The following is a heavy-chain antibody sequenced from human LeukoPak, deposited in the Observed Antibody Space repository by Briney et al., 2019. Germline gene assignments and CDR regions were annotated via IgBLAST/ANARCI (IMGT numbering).Heavy chain of an antibody. V-gene: IGHV4-61*08. D-gene: IGHD2-21*01. CDR2: ISYSGST. CDR3: ARGARLLFQHINWFDP. J-gene: IGHJ5*02. Sequence: PSQTLSLTCTVSGGSISSGGYYWSWIRQPPGKGLEWIGYISYSGSTNYNPSLKSRVTISVDTSKNQFSLNLSSVTAADTAVYYCARGARLLFQHINWFDPWGQGTLVTVSS. CDR1: GGSISSGGYY.